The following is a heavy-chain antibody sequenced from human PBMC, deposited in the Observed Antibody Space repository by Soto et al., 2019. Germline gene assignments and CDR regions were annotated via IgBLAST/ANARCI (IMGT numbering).Heavy chain of an antibody. CDR2: IHPSDSYS. CDR1: GYSFTSYW. CDR3: ARHGIAVAGTAFDI. V-gene: IGHV5-10-1*01. J-gene: IGHJ3*02. Sequence: GESLKISCKGSGYSFTSYWISWVRQMPGKGLEWMGRIHPSDSYSNYSPSFQGHVTISADKSISTAYLQWSSLKASDTAMYYCARHGIAVAGTAFDILGQGTMVTVSS. D-gene: IGHD6-19*01.